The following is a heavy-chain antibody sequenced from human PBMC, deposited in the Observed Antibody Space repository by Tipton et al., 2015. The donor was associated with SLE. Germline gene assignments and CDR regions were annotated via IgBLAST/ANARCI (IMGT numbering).Heavy chain of an antibody. Sequence: SLRLSCAASGFTFSSYSMNWVRQAPGKGLEWVSLVSGSGGGTYYSNSGKGRFTISRDNSKNTLYLQMNSLRPQDTAVYYCAKASGGVYGTEYFDYWGQGTLVTVSS. D-gene: IGHD3-10*01. CDR2: VSGSGGGT. CDR3: AKASGGVYGTEYFDY. CDR1: GFTFSSYS. J-gene: IGHJ4*02. V-gene: IGHV3-23*01.